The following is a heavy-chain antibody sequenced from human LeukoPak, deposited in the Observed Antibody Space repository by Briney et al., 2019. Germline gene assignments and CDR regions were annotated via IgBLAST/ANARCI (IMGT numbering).Heavy chain of an antibody. D-gene: IGHD6-6*01. CDR2: INHSGST. Sequence: SETLSLTCAVYGGSFSGYYWSWIRQPPGKGLEWIGEINHSGSTNYNPSLKSRVTISVDTSKNQFSLKLSFVTAADTAVYYCARVGRSRAARLIDYWGQGTLVTVSS. J-gene: IGHJ4*02. V-gene: IGHV4-34*01. CDR1: GGSFSGYY. CDR3: ARVGRSRAARLIDY.